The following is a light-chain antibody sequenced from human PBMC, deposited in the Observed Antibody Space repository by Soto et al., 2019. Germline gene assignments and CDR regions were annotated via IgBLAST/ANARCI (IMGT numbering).Light chain of an antibody. Sequence: QSVLTQPPSVSEAPRQRVTIACSGSISNIGNNAVNWYQQLPGKAPKLLIYYDDLLPSGVSDRFSGSKSGTSASLAISGLQSEDEAAYYCAAWDDSLNGYVFGTGTKLTVL. CDR1: ISNIGNNA. CDR2: YDD. V-gene: IGLV1-36*01. J-gene: IGLJ1*01. CDR3: AAWDDSLNGYV.